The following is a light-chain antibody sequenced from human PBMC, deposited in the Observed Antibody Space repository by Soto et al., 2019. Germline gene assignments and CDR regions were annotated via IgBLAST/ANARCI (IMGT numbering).Light chain of an antibody. J-gene: IGKJ1*01. CDR2: AAS. CDR1: QTISNY. CDR3: QQIYGTPWT. V-gene: IGKV1-39*01. Sequence: DIQMTQSPASLSASVGDRVTITCRASQTISNYLSWYQQRPGKAPNLLIFAASSLQSGVPSRFSGSGSGTDFTLTISSLQPEDFATYYCQQIYGTPWTFGQGTKVEIK.